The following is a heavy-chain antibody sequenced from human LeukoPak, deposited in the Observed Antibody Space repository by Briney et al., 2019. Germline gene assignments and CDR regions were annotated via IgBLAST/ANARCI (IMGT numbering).Heavy chain of an antibody. Sequence: SQTLSLTCTVSGGSISSGGYYWSWIRQHPGKGLEWIGYIYYSGSTYYNPSLKSRVTISVDRSKNQFSLKLSSVTAADTAVYYCARYCSSTSRYYFDYWGQGTLVTVSS. CDR2: IYYSGST. D-gene: IGHD2-2*01. CDR1: GGSISSGGYY. CDR3: ARYCSSTSRYYFDY. J-gene: IGHJ4*02. V-gene: IGHV4-31*03.